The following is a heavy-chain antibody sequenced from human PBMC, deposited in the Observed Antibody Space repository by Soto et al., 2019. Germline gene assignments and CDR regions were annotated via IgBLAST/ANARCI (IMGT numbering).Heavy chain of an antibody. CDR1: CGSISNSNYY. CDR3: ATQEVGGSYVYTFDP. V-gene: IGHV4-39*05. J-gene: IGHJ5*02. Sequence: SETPSLTCTVSCGSISNSNYYWGWIRQPPGKGLEWIGSIYYSGSTYYNPSLKSRVTISVDTSKNQFSLKLSSVTAADTAVYYCATQEVGGSYVYTFDPWGQGTLVNRLL. CDR2: IYYSGST. D-gene: IGHD1-26*01.